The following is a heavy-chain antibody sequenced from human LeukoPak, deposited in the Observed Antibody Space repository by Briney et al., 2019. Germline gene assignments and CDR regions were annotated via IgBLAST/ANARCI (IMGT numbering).Heavy chain of an antibody. J-gene: IGHJ5*02. Sequence: GGSLRLSCAASGFTFSSSWMSWVRQAPGKGLEWVANIKEDGNEKCYVDSVKGRFSISRDNAKNSLYLQMNSLRVEDTAVCYCTRGRLTMTWGQGTLVTVSS. CDR2: IKEDGNEK. CDR3: TRGRLTMT. D-gene: IGHD3-22*01. CDR1: GFTFSSSW. V-gene: IGHV3-7*01.